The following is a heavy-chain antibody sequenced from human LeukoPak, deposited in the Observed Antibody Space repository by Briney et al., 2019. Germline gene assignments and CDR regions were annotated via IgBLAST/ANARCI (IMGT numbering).Heavy chain of an antibody. CDR3: ARQLSGYDYVVWFDP. V-gene: IGHV4-59*08. J-gene: IGHJ5*02. CDR2: IYYTGST. Sequence: SETLSLTCSVPGLSIGVRAYYWSWIRQAPEKGLEWIGDIYYTGSTIYNPSLKSRVTISADTSKNKFSLKLRSVTAADTAMYHCARQLSGYDYVVWFDPWGQGTRVTVSS. CDR1: GLSIGVRAYY. D-gene: IGHD5-12*01.